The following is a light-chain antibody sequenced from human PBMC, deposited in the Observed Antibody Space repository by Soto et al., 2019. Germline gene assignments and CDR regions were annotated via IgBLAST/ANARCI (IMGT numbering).Light chain of an antibody. CDR3: CSYAGSYGYV. V-gene: IGLV2-11*01. J-gene: IGLJ1*01. Sequence: QSALTQPRSVSGSPGQSVTISCTGASSDVGGYNYVSWYQQHPGKAPKLMIYDVSKRPSGVPDRFSGSKSGNTASLTISGLQAEYEADYYCCSYAGSYGYVIGTGTKVTVL. CDR2: DVS. CDR1: SSDVGGYNY.